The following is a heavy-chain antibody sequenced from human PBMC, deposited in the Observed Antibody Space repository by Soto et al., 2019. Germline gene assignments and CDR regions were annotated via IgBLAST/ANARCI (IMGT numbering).Heavy chain of an antibody. V-gene: IGHV4-59*01. J-gene: IGHJ4*02. Sequence: SETLSLTCTVSGGSISSYYWSWIRQPPGKGLEWIGYIYYSGSTNYNPSLKSRVTISVDTSKNQFSLKLSSVTAADTAVYYCARVICSGGSCLDDYWGQGTRVTVS. CDR1: GGSISSYY. CDR2: IYYSGST. D-gene: IGHD2-15*01. CDR3: ARVICSGGSCLDDY.